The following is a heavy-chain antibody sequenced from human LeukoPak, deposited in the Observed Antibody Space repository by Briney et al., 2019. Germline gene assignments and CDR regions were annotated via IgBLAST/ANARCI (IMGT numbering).Heavy chain of an antibody. D-gene: IGHD3-10*01. J-gene: IGHJ3*02. CDR3: ASPVFYSGGAFDI. Sequence: GGSLRLSCAASGFTFSSYAMSWVRQAPGKGLEWVSVIYSGGGTYYADSVKGRFTISRDNSKNTLYLQMNSLRAEDTAVYYCASPVFYSGGAFDIWGQGTMVTVSS. CDR2: IYSGGGT. V-gene: IGHV3-66*01. CDR1: GFTFSSYA.